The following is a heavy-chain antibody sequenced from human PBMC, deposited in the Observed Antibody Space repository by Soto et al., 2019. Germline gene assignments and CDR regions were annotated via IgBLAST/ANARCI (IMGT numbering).Heavy chain of an antibody. J-gene: IGHJ5*02. CDR3: ARDLYYYGSGSYYVLDP. Sequence: QTLTHTCAISGDSVSNNRAAWNWIRQSPSRGLEWLGRTYYRSKWYNDYAVSVKSRITINPDTSKNQFSLQLNSVTPEDTAVYYCARDLYYYGSGSYYVLDPWGQGTLVTVSS. CDR2: TYYRSKWYN. D-gene: IGHD3-10*01. V-gene: IGHV6-1*01. CDR1: GDSVSNNRAA.